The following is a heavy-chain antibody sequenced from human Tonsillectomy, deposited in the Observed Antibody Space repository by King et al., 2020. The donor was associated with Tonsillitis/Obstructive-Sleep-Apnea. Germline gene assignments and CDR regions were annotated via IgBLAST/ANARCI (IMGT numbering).Heavy chain of an antibody. CDR2: IYYSGST. CDR1: GGSISSSSYY. V-gene: IGHV4-39*01. CDR3: ARHGTCGGDCYSSPFDY. D-gene: IGHD2-21*01. Sequence: QLQESGPGLVKPLETLSLTCTFSGGSISSSSYYWGWIRQPPGKGLEWIWSIYYSGSTFYNPSLKSRVTISVDTSKNQFSLKLSSVTAAEPAVYYCARHGTCGGDCYSSPFDYWGQGTLVTVSS. J-gene: IGHJ4*02.